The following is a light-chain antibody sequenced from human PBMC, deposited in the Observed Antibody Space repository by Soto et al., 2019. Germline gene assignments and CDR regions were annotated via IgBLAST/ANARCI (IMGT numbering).Light chain of an antibody. V-gene: IGKV1-5*01. CDR2: DAS. Sequence: DIQMTQSPSTLSASVGDRVTITSGASQSISSWLAWYQQKPGKAPKLLIYDASNLESGVPPRFSGSGSGTEFTLTISSLQPDDFATYYCQQYNSYPITFGQGTRLEIK. CDR3: QQYNSYPIT. CDR1: QSISSW. J-gene: IGKJ5*01.